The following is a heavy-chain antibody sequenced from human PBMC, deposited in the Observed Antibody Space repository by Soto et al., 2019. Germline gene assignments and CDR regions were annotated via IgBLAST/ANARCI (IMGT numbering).Heavy chain of an antibody. J-gene: IGHJ4*02. CDR3: AKDRVGGTFYTPLGF. Sequence: QAGGSLRLSCQASGFNFDNYGMHWVRQAPGKGLEWVAVITYDGSNKYYADSVKGRFTISRDNSKNTLSLHLNTLKPEGTAVYHCAKDRVGGTFYTPLGFWGQGTLVTVSS. CDR1: GFNFDNYG. V-gene: IGHV3-30*18. D-gene: IGHD1-7*01. CDR2: ITYDGSNK.